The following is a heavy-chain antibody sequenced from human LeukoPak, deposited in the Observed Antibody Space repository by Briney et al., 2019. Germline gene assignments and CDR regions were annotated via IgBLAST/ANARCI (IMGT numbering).Heavy chain of an antibody. CDR3: ARSCSSSWYEARYYYMDV. V-gene: IGHV1-18*01. CDR1: GYTFTSYG. D-gene: IGHD6-13*01. Sequence: GASVKVSCKASGYTFTSYGISWVRQAPGQGLEWMGWISAYNGNTNYAQKLQGRVTMTTDTSTSTAYMELRSLRSDDTAVYYCARSCSSSWYEARYYYMDVWGKGTTVTVSS. J-gene: IGHJ6*03. CDR2: ISAYNGNT.